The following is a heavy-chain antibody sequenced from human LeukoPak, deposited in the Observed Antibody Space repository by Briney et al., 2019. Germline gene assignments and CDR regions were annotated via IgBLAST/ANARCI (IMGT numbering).Heavy chain of an antibody. Sequence: GGSLRLSCAASGFTVSSNYMSWVRQAPGKGLEWVSVIYSGGSTYYADSVTGRFTISRDNSKNTLYLQMNSLRAEDTAVYYCAREASDYYDSSGYNYWGQGTLVTVSS. CDR3: AREASDYYDSSGYNY. V-gene: IGHV3-53*01. D-gene: IGHD3-22*01. CDR1: GFTVSSNY. J-gene: IGHJ4*02. CDR2: IYSGGST.